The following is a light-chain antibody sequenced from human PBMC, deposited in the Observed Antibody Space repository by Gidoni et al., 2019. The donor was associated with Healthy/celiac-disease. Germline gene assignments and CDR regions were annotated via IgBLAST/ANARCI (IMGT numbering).Light chain of an antibody. CDR1: QGISNY. V-gene: IGKV1-16*02. CDR2: AAS. CDR3: QQYNSYPLT. J-gene: IGKJ4*01. Sequence: DIQMTQSPSSLSASVGDRVTSTCRARQGISNYLAWFQQTPVKAPKSLIYAASSLHSGVPSKFSGSGSGTDFTLTISSLPPEDSATYYCQQYNSYPLTFGGGTKVEIK.